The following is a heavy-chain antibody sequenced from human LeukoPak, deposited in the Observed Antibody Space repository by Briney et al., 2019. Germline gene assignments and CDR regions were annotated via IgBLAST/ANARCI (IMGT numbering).Heavy chain of an antibody. D-gene: IGHD5-18*01. CDR3: ARAYTGFDY. CDR2: ISAYNSNT. J-gene: IGHJ4*02. V-gene: IGHV1-18*04. CDR1: GYTFTSYG. Sequence: ASVKVSCKASGYTFTSYGVSWVRQAPGQGLEWMGWISAYNSNTKYTQKLQGRVTMTTDTSTSTAYMELRSLRSDDTAVYYCARAYTGFDYWGQGTLVTVSS.